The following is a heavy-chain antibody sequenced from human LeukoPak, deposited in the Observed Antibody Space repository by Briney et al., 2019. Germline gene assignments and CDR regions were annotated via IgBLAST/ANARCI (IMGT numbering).Heavy chain of an antibody. D-gene: IGHD3-10*01. Sequence: PGGSLRLSCAASGFTFSSYAMHWVRQAPGKGLEWVAVISYDGSNKYYADSVKGRFTISRDNSKNTLYLQMNSLRAEDTAVYYCARGWRYYSTWGQGTLVTVSS. CDR1: GFTFSSYA. V-gene: IGHV3-30-3*01. CDR2: ISYDGSNK. J-gene: IGHJ5*02. CDR3: ARGWRYYST.